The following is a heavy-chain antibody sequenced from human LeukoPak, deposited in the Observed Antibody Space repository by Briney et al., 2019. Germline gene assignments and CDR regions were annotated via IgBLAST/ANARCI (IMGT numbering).Heavy chain of an antibody. J-gene: IGHJ4*02. CDR2: MKQDRSEE. V-gene: IGHV3-7*01. CDR3: ARDRGYSSFDY. CDR1: GFSFSSSW. Sequence: GGSLRLSCAASGFSFSSSWMNWVRQAPGKGLEWVASMKQDRSEEYYVDSVKGRFTISRDNAKNSLYLQMNSLRAEDTAVYYCARDRGYSSFDYWGQGTLVTVSS. D-gene: IGHD6-13*01.